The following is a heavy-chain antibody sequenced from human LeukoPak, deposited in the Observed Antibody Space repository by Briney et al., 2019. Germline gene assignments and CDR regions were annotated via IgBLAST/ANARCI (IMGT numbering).Heavy chain of an antibody. CDR1: GGSFSGYY. CDR3: ARVAKHFRGGLSFYYMDV. Sequence: SETLSLTCAVYGGSFSGYYWSWIRQPPGKGLEWIGEINHSGSTNYNPSLKSRVTISLDTSKNQFSLKVISVTAADTAVYYCARVAKHFRGGLSFYYMDVWGKGTTVTISS. D-gene: IGHD3-10*01. J-gene: IGHJ6*03. CDR2: INHSGST. V-gene: IGHV4-34*01.